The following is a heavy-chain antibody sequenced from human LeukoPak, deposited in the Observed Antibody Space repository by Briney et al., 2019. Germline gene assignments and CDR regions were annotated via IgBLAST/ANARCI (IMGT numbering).Heavy chain of an antibody. CDR2: MKPNSGNT. V-gene: IGHV1-8*02. J-gene: IGHJ4*02. D-gene: IGHD6-13*01. Sequence: ASVKVSCKASGYTLTSYGINWVRQATGQGLEWMGWMKPNSGNTEYAQKFQGRVTMSRNTSINTAYMELSSLRSDDTAVYYCARPGAAAGFGHWGQGTLVTVSS. CDR3: ARPGAAAGFGH. CDR1: GYTLTSYG.